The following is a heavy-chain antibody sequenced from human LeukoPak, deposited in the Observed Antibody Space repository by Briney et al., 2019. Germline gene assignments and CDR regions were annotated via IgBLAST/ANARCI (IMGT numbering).Heavy chain of an antibody. V-gene: IGHV3-23*01. Sequence: PGGSLRLSCAASGFIFSSYAMSWVRLAPGKGLERVSTISGSGGSTYYADSVKGRFTISRDNSKNTVYLQMNSLRAEDTAVYYCAKDRPCINDVCHGDFDYWGQGTLVTVSS. CDR2: ISGSGGST. D-gene: IGHD2-8*01. CDR3: AKDRPCINDVCHGDFDY. J-gene: IGHJ4*02. CDR1: GFIFSSYA.